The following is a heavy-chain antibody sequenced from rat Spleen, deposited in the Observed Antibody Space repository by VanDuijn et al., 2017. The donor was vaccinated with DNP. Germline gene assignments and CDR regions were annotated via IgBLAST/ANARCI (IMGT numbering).Heavy chain of an antibody. V-gene: IGHV3-1*01. Sequence: PSQSLSLSCSVTGYSITSNFWGWIRKFPGNKMEWMGYISYSGSTSYNPSLKSRISITRDTSKNQFFLQLNSVTTEDTATYYCARGGLQWLLDSWGQGVMVTVSS. D-gene: IGHD1-1*01. CDR3: ARGGLQWLLDS. J-gene: IGHJ2*01. CDR1: GYSITSNF. CDR2: ISYSGST.